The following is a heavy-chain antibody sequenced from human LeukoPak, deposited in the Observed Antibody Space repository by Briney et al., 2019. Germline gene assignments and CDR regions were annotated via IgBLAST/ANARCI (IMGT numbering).Heavy chain of an antibody. D-gene: IGHD3-3*01. CDR3: ARLNRDYDFWSGYYPYFDY. V-gene: IGHV1-18*01. Sequence: ASVKVSCKASGYTFTSYGINWVRQAPGQGLEWMGWISAYNGNTNYAQKLQGRVTMTTDTSTSTAYMELRSLRSDDTAVYYCARLNRDYDFWSGYYPYFDYWGQGTLVTVSS. CDR1: GYTFTSYG. CDR2: ISAYNGNT. J-gene: IGHJ4*02.